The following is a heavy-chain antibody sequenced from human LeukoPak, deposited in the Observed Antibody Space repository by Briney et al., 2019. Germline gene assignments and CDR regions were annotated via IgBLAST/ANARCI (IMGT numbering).Heavy chain of an antibody. V-gene: IGHV3-23*01. J-gene: IGHJ4*02. CDR2: ITGGGGST. CDR3: AKDRQPRTQYYCDC. CDR1: GFTFSSYA. D-gene: IGHD1-14*01. Sequence: GGSLRLSCGASGFTFSSYALGWVRQAPGKGLEWVSAITGGGGSTNYADSVKGRFTISRDNSKNTLYLQMSSLRAEDTAVYYCAKDRQPRTQYYCDCWGQGTLVTVSS.